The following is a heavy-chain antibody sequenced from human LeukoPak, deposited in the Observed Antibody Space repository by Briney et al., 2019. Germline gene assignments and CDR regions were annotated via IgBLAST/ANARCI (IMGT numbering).Heavy chain of an antibody. CDR1: GFTFSNFG. CDR2: ISYDGSNK. CDR3: AKVLYGDYLDY. Sequence: GGSLRLSCAASGFTFSNFGMHWVRQAPGKGLEWVAVISYDGSNKYYADSVKGRFAISRDDSKNTLYLQMNSLRAEDTAVYYCAKVLYGDYLDYWGQGTLVTVSS. D-gene: IGHD4-17*01. J-gene: IGHJ4*02. V-gene: IGHV3-30*18.